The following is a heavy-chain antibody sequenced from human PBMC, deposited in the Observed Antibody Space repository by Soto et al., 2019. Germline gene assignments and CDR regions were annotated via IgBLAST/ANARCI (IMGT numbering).Heavy chain of an antibody. CDR2: ISGSGGGT. CDR1: GFTFSNYA. J-gene: IGHJ5*02. V-gene: IGHV3-23*01. Sequence: EVNLFESGGGFVQPGGSLRLSCAASGFTFSNYAMSWVRRAPGKGLEWVSSISGSGGGTFYADSVKGRFTISRDNFKNTLYLQMNSLRAEDTAVYYCAKLGLVVITSGGFDPWGQGTLVTVSS. D-gene: IGHD3-22*01. CDR3: AKLGLVVITSGGFDP.